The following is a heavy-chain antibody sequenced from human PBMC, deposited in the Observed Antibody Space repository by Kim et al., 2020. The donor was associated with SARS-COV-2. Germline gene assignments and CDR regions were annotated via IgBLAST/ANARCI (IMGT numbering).Heavy chain of an antibody. D-gene: IGHD3-10*01. CDR1: GGSISSGGYY. V-gene: IGHV4-31*03. Sequence: SETLSLTCTVSGGSISSGGYYWSWIRQRPGKGLEWIGYIYYSGSTYYHPSLRSRVTISVDTSKNHFSLKLTSVTAADTAVYYCARGGGAVRGVVDFWGQGTLVTVSS. CDR2: IYYSGST. CDR3: ARGGGAVRGVVDF. J-gene: IGHJ4*02.